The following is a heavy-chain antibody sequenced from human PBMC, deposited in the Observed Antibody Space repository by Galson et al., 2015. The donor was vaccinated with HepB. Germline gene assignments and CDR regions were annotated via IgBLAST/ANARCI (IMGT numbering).Heavy chain of an antibody. CDR1: GFTFGDYA. Sequence: SLRLSCAASGFTFGDYAMSWFRQAPGKGLEWVGFIRSKAYGGTTEYAASVKGRFTISRDDSKSIAYLQMNSLKTEDTAVYYCTRVKGPGAAGPLDYWGQGTLVTVSS. D-gene: IGHD6-13*01. J-gene: IGHJ4*02. CDR2: IRSKAYGGTT. V-gene: IGHV3-49*03. CDR3: TRVKGPGAAGPLDY.